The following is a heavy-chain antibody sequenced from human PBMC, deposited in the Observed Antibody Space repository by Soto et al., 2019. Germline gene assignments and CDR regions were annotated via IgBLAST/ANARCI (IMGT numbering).Heavy chain of an antibody. D-gene: IGHD3-3*01. J-gene: IGHJ6*02. Sequence: GASVKVSCKVSGYTLTELSMHWVRQAPGKGLEWMGGFDPEDGETIYAQKFQGRVTMTEDTSTDTAYMELSSLRSEDTAVYYFATVLNFWSGYRPYYGMDVWGQGTTVTVSS. V-gene: IGHV1-24*01. CDR1: GYTLTELS. CDR3: ATVLNFWSGYRPYYGMDV. CDR2: FDPEDGET.